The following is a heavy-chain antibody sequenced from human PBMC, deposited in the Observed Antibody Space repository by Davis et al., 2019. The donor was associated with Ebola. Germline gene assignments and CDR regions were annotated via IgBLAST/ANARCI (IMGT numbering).Heavy chain of an antibody. V-gene: IGHV3-30-3*01. D-gene: IGHD3-22*01. J-gene: IGHJ4*02. CDR1: GFTFSSYA. CDR2: ISYDGSNK. CDR3: GKGSRSGYYSDY. Sequence: GESLKISCAASGFTFSSYAMHWVRQAPGKGLEWVAVISYDGSNKYYADSVKGRFTISRDNSRHTLYLQMNSLRPEDTAVYYCGKGSRSGYYSDYWGQGTLVTVSS.